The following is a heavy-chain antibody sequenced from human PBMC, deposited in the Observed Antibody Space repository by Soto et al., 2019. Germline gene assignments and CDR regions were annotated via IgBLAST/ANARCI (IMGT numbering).Heavy chain of an antibody. V-gene: IGHV3-33*01. CDR3: ARDQYSSGWYGFFDF. D-gene: IGHD6-19*01. Sequence: PGGSLRLSCAAAGFTFSNYAMHWVRQAPGKGLEWVAVMWHGGSNEKYVDSVKGRFTISRDNSKDTLYLQMNSLRAEDTAVYYCARDQYSSGWYGFFDFWGQGTLVTVSS. CDR2: MWHGGSNE. CDR1: GFTFSNYA. J-gene: IGHJ4*02.